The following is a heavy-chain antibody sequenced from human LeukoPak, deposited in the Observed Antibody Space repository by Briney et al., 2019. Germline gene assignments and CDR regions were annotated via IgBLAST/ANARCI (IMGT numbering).Heavy chain of an antibody. CDR3: SAGGGY. CDR2: ISPTGATF. Sequence: PGGSLRLSCAASGFTFSNNTMNWARQAPGKGLEWVSYISPTGATFYYADSVKGRFTISRDNAKNSLYLQMNSLRDEDTAVYYCSAGGGYWGQGTLVTVSS. D-gene: IGHD2-8*02. V-gene: IGHV3-48*02. CDR1: GFTFSNNT. J-gene: IGHJ4*02.